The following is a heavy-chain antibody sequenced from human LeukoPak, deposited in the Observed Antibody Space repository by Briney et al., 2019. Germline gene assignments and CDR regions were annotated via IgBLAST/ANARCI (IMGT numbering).Heavy chain of an antibody. CDR2: ISSSSSSI. CDR3: ARDLRNIGYCTGGVCSGSFDY. CDR1: GFTFSIYS. D-gene: IGHD2-8*02. Sequence: GGSLRLSCAASGFTFSIYSMNWVRQAPGKGLEWVSYISSSSSSIDYADSVKGRFTISRDNAKNSLYLQMNSLRDEDTALYYCARDLRNIGYCTGGVCSGSFDYWGQGTLVTVSS. J-gene: IGHJ4*02. V-gene: IGHV3-48*02.